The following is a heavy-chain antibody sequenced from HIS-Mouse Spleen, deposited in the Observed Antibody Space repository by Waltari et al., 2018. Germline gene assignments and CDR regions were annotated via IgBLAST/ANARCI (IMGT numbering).Heavy chain of an antibody. J-gene: IGHJ4*02. Sequence: EVQLLESGGGLVQPGGSLRLSCAASGFTFSSYAMSWVRQAPGKGLEGVSAISGSGGSTYYAASVKGRFTISRDNSKNTLYLQMNSLRAEDTAVYYCAKGRWGNYYDSSGYYYFDYWGQGTLVTVSS. CDR3: AKGRWGNYYDSSGYYYFDY. V-gene: IGHV3-23*01. CDR2: ISGSGGST. D-gene: IGHD3-22*01. CDR1: GFTFSSYA.